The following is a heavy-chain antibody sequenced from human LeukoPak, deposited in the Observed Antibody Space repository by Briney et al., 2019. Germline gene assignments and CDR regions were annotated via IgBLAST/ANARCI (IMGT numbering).Heavy chain of an antibody. V-gene: IGHV3-11*01. Sequence: GGSLRLSCAASGFTFSDYYMSWIRRAPGKGLEWISYISSRGDSIQYADSVKGRFTMSRDNAKNSVHLQMSSLRAEDTAVYYSARADSSWYWGRIDPWGQGILVTVSS. J-gene: IGHJ5*02. CDR1: GFTFSDYY. D-gene: IGHD6-13*01. CDR3: ARADSSWYWGRIDP. CDR2: ISSRGDSI.